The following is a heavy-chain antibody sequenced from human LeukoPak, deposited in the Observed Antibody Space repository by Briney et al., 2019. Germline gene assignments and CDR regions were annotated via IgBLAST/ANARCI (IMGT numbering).Heavy chain of an antibody. V-gene: IGHV3-48*03. Sequence: SGGSLRLSCAASGFTFSSYEMNWVRQAPGEGLEWVSYISSSGNTIYYADSVKGRFTISRDNAKNSLYLQMNSLRAEDTAVYYCASSPAAAGPWDPSDWFDPWGQGTLVTVSS. CDR3: ASSPAAAGPWDPSDWFDP. J-gene: IGHJ5*02. CDR1: GFTFSSYE. D-gene: IGHD6-13*01. CDR2: ISSSGNTI.